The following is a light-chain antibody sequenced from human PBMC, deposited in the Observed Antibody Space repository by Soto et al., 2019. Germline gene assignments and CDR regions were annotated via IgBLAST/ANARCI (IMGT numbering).Light chain of an antibody. CDR3: QQYNIFPYT. V-gene: IGKV3-15*01. CDR1: QSVAGN. CDR2: GAS. Sequence: EIVMTQSPATLSVSPGERATLSCRASQSVAGNLAWYQQNPGQAPRLLIYGASTRATGIPTRFSGGGSGTEFTLTISSLQSEDFATFYCQQYNIFPYTFGQGTKLEIK. J-gene: IGKJ2*01.